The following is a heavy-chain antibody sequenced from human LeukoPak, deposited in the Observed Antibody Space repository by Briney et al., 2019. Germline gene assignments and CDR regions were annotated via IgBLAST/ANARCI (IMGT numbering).Heavy chain of an antibody. D-gene: IGHD3-3*01. V-gene: IGHV4-39*07. CDR1: GGSISSSSYY. Sequence: PSETLSLTCTVSGGSISSSSYYWGWIRQPPGKGLEWIGSIYYSGSTYYNPSLKSRVTISVDTSKNQFSLKLSSVTAADTAVYYCARGHQRSGYYLYNWFDPWGQGTLVTVSS. J-gene: IGHJ5*02. CDR2: IYYSGST. CDR3: ARGHQRSGYYLYNWFDP.